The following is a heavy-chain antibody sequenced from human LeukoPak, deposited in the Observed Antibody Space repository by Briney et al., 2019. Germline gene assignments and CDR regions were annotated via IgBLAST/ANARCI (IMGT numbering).Heavy chain of an antibody. D-gene: IGHD6-13*01. CDR1: GGTFSSYA. CDR2: IIPIFGTA. V-gene: IGHV1-69*05. CDR3: ARGLGDSSSWLDY. Sequence: SVKLSCKASGGTFSSYAISWVRQAPGQGLEWVGGIIPIFGTANYAQKFQGRVTITTDESTSTAYMELSSLRSEDTAVYYCARGLGDSSSWLDYWGQGTLVTVSS. J-gene: IGHJ4*02.